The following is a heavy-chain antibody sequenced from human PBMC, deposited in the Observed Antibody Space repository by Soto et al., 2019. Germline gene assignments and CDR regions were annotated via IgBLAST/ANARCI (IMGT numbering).Heavy chain of an antibody. Sequence: QVQLVQSESEVKKPGASVKVSCRASGYTFRSYGIAWVRRAPGQGLEWVGWISPYNGNRDYAQNFQGRVTLTIDTSTTTAYMGLTGLRPDDTAVHYCAKEGNSCTGRGGFGPWGQGTLVTVSS. V-gene: IGHV1-18*01. CDR1: GYTFRSYG. J-gene: IGHJ5*02. CDR3: AKEGNSCTGRGGFGP. CDR2: ISPYNGNR. D-gene: IGHD2-8*02.